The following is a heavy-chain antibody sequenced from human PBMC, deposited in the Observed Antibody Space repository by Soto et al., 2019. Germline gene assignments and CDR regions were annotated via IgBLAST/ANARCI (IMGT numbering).Heavy chain of an antibody. CDR2: IVPRFGSP. Sequence: QVQLVQSGAEMRKPGSSLRVSCKASGGTFSDFAFSWVRQAPGQGLEWMGGIVPRFGSPNYAQKFGGRVTISADTSTSTVYMEVSSLRFGDTAVYFCAIDRIQLRLGKYSFNGMDVWGQGTTITVSS. CDR3: AIDRIQLRLGKYSFNGMDV. D-gene: IGHD3-16*01. CDR1: GGTFSDFA. V-gene: IGHV1-69*06. J-gene: IGHJ6*02.